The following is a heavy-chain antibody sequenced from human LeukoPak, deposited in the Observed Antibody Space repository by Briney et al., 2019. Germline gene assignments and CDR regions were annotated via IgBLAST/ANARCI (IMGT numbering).Heavy chain of an antibody. J-gene: IGHJ6*02. CDR2: IDAGNGDT. CDR1: GYTFSSKA. V-gene: IGHV1-3*01. CDR3: TRGAYYGMDV. D-gene: IGHD2-21*01. Sequence: GASVKVSCKASGYTFSSKAIHWVRQAPGQRLEWMGWIDAGNGDTIYSQHLQGRLTITRDTSASTVYMDLSSLRSEDTAMYYCTRGAYYGMDVWGQGTTVTVSS.